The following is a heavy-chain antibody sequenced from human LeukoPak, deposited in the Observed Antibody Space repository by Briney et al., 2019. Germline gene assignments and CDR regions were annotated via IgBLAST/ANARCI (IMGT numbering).Heavy chain of an antibody. D-gene: IGHD5-24*01. V-gene: IGHV4-59*01. CDR2: IYYSGST. CDR3: ARDYEMDDAFDI. Sequence: SETLSLTCTVSGGSISSYYWSWIRQPPGKGLEWIGYIYYSGSTNYNPSLKSRVTISVDTSKNQFSLKLSSVTAADTAVYYCARDYEMDDAFDIWGQGTMVTVSS. CDR1: GGSISSYY. J-gene: IGHJ3*02.